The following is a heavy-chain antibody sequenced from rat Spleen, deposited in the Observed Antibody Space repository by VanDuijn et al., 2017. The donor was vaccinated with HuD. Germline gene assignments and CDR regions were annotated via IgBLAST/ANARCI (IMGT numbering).Heavy chain of an antibody. Sequence: QVQLKESGPGLVQPSQTLSLTCTVSGFSLTSYGVSWVRQPPGKGLEWIGAIWSGGSTDYNSALKSRLSISRDASKSQVFLKLNILQTEDTAIYYCTREGMGITPLYFDYWGQGVMVTVSS. CDR2: IWSGGST. V-gene: IGHV2-4*01. CDR3: TREGMGITPLYFDY. CDR1: GFSLTSYG. J-gene: IGHJ2*01. D-gene: IGHD1-9*01.